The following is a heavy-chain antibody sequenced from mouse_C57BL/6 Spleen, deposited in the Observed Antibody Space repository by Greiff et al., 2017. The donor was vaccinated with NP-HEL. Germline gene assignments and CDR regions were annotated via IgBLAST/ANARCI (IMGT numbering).Heavy chain of an antibody. J-gene: IGHJ3*01. Sequence: VQLQQSGAELMKPGASVKLSCKATGYTFSGYWIEWVKQRPGHGLEWIGEILPGSGSTNYNEKFKGKATFTADTSSNTAYMQLSSLTTEDSAIYYCARVTGVYYDYPWFAYWGQGTLVTVSA. CDR3: ARVTGVYYDYPWFAY. D-gene: IGHD2-4*01. CDR2: ILPGSGST. CDR1: GYTFSGYW. V-gene: IGHV1-9*01.